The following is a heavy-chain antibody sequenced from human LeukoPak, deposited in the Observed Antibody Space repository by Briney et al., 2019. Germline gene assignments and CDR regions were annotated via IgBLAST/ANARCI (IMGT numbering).Heavy chain of an antibody. CDR2: IIPIFGTA. V-gene: IGHV1-69*13. D-gene: IGHD1-26*01. J-gene: IGHJ4*02. CDR1: GYTFTSYD. Sequence: SVKVSCKASGYTFTSYDSNGVGQAPGQGGEGMGWIIPIFGTANSAQNFQGRVTLPAAQSTSTSYMELSRLRSEDTAVYYCATGLVGGEVLGSYFDYWGQGTLVTVSS. CDR3: ATGLVGGEVLGSYFDY.